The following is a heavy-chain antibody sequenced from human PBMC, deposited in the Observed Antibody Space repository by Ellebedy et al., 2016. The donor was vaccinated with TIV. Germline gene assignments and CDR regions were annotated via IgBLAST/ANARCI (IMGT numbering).Heavy chain of an antibody. D-gene: IGHD3-3*01. CDR1: GFSLSDGRMG. J-gene: IGHJ6*02. Sequence: SGPTLVKPTETLTLTCTVSGFSLSDGRMGVSWIRQPPGKALEWLAHIFSNGEKSYSTSLKSRLSISKDTAKSQVVLTMTNMDPVDTATYYCARMGEDYDFWSGPYYYYYYGMDVWGQGTTVTVSS. CDR2: IFSNGEK. CDR3: ARMGEDYDFWSGPYYYYYYGMDV. V-gene: IGHV2-26*01.